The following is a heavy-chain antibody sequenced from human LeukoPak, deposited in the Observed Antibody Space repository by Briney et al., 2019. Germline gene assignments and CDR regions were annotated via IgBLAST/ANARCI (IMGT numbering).Heavy chain of an antibody. V-gene: IGHV1-2*02. CDR2: INPNSGGT. CDR3: ARDTGESTTVVTPVYDAFDI. D-gene: IGHD4-23*01. J-gene: IGHJ3*02. Sequence: GASVKVSCKASGYTFTGYYMHWVRQAPGQGLEWMGWINPNSGGTNYAQKFQGRVTMTRDTSISTAYMELSRLRSDDTAVYYCARDTGESTTVVTPVYDAFDIWGQGTMVTVSS. CDR1: GYTFTGYY.